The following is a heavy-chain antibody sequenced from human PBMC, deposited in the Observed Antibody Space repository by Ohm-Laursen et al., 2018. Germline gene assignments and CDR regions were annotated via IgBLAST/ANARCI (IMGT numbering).Heavy chain of an antibody. CDR1: GFTFSDYY. D-gene: IGHD3-10*01. CDR2: ISSSGSSI. J-gene: IGHJ3*02. Sequence: GSLRLSCAASGFTFSDYYMTWIRQAPGKGLEWVSYISSSGSSIDYADSVKGRFTISRDNAKNSLFLQMNSLRAEDTAVYYCAKIPKRLLWFGELLFRSGCAFDIWGQGTMVTVSS. V-gene: IGHV3-11*01. CDR3: AKIPKRLLWFGELLFRSGCAFDI.